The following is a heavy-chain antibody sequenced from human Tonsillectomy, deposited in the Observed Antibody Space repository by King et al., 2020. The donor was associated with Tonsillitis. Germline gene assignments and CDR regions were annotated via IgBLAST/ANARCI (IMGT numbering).Heavy chain of an antibody. CDR3: AKGVVVVAASYYFDY. V-gene: IGHV3-23*04. Sequence: QLVQSGGGLVQPGGSLRLSCAASGFTFSIYAMSWVRQAPGKGLEWVSAISGSGGSTYYADSVKGRFTISRDKSKNTMYLQMNSMRAEDTAVYYCAKGVVVVAASYYFDYWGQGTLVTVSS. D-gene: IGHD2-15*01. CDR2: ISGSGGST. J-gene: IGHJ4*02. CDR1: GFTFSIYA.